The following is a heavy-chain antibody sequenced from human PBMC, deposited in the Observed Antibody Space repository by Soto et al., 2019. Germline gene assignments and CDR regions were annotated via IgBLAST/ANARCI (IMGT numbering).Heavy chain of an antibody. CDR2: IIPIFGTA. D-gene: IGHD3-22*01. V-gene: IGHV1-69*01. CDR1: GGTFSSYV. J-gene: IGHJ4*02. CDR3: ARDGYYDSSGSSDSGFDY. Sequence: QVQLVQSGAEVKKPGSSVKVSCKASGGTFSSYVISWVRQAPGQGLEWMGGIIPIFGTANYAQKFQGRVTITADESTSTAYMELSSLRSEDTAVYYCARDGYYDSSGSSDSGFDYWGQGTLVTVSS.